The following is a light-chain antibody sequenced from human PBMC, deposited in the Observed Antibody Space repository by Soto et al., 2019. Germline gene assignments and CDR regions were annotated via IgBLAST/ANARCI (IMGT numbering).Light chain of an antibody. V-gene: IGKV2-28*01. Sequence: DIVMTQSPLSLPVTPGEPASISCRSSQSLLYSTGYNYLDWYLQKPGQSPQLLIYLGSHRASGVPDRFSGSGSSTDFTLIISSVEAEDVGIYYCMQALQTPFTFGGGTKVEIK. J-gene: IGKJ4*01. CDR1: QSLLYSTGYNY. CDR3: MQALQTPFT. CDR2: LGS.